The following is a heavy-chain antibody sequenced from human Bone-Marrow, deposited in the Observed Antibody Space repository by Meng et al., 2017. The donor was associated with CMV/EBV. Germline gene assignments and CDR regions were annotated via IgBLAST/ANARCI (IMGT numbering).Heavy chain of an antibody. CDR3: ARGGYSSSSVETA. Sequence: GSLRLSCTVSGGSINSYYWSWIRQPPGKGLEWIGYIYYSGGTNYNPSLESRVTISVDTSKNQFTLKLTSVTAADTAVDYCARGGYSSSSVETAWGQGTLVTVSS. D-gene: IGHD6-6*01. J-gene: IGHJ4*02. CDR1: GGSINSYY. V-gene: IGHV4-59*01. CDR2: IYYSGGT.